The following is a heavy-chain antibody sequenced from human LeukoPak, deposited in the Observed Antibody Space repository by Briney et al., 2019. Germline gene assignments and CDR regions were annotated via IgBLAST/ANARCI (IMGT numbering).Heavy chain of an antibody. CDR1: GFTFSSYA. J-gene: IGHJ2*01. Sequence: GGSRRLSCAGSGFTFSSYAMSWVRQAPGKGLEWVSAISGSGGSTYYADSVKGRFTISRDNSKNTLYLQMDSLRAEDTAVYYCAKDPGDSSGYYRYWYFDLWGRGTLVTVSS. V-gene: IGHV3-23*01. CDR2: ISGSGGST. CDR3: AKDPGDSSGYYRYWYFDL. D-gene: IGHD3-22*01.